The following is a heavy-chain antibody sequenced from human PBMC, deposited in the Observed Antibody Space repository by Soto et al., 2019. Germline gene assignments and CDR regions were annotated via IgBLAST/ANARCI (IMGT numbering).Heavy chain of an antibody. CDR1: GDSYSISTYS. V-gene: IGHV4-30-2*01. CDR3: AGMTYTSGLRFDP. D-gene: IGHD6-19*01. CDR2: IYQSGVT. Sequence: SETLSLTCNMSGDSYSISTYSWSWIRQPPGKALQWIGFIYQSGVTSYNPSLASRVSISLDRSNNQCSLRLKSVTAADTAVYFCAGMTYTSGLRFDPWGPGTLVTVSS. J-gene: IGHJ5*02.